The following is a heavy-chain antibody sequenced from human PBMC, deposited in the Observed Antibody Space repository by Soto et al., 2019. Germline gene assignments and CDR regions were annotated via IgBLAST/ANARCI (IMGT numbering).Heavy chain of an antibody. J-gene: IGHJ5*01. CDR1: GFSLTTSGVG. CDR3: AHSDAFGEFDS. V-gene: IGHV2-5*02. Sequence: QITLKESGPTLVKPTQTLTLTCTFSGFSLTTSGVGVGWIRQPPGKALEWLALIYWDDDKRYSPSLKSRLTITTDTSRNPLVLTMTNMDPVDTATSFCAHSDAFGEFDSWGQGTLVTVSS. D-gene: IGHD3-10*01. CDR2: IYWDDDK.